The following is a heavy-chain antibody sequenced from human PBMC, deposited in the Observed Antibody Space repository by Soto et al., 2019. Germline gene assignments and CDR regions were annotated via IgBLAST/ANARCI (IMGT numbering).Heavy chain of an antibody. D-gene: IGHD2-8*02. J-gene: IGHJ4*02. CDR2: IYYSGST. Sequence: SETLSLTCTVSGGSISSYYWSWIRQHPGKGLEWIGYIYYSGSTYYNPSLKSRVTISVDTSKNQFSLKLTSVTAADTAVYYCARDKITGLFDYWGQGTLVTVSS. V-gene: IGHV4-59*12. CDR3: ARDKITGLFDY. CDR1: GGSISSYY.